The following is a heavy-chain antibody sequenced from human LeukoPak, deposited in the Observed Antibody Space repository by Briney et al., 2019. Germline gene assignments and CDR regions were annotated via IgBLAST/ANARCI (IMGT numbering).Heavy chain of an antibody. J-gene: IGHJ4*02. Sequence: ASVKVSCKASGGTFSSYAISWVRQAPGQGLEWMGWISAYNGNTNYAQKLQGRVTMTTDTSTSTAYMELRSLRSDDTAVYYCAREGPHSSGWYGTFDYWGQGTLVTVSS. D-gene: IGHD6-19*01. CDR2: ISAYNGNT. V-gene: IGHV1-18*01. CDR1: GGTFSSYA. CDR3: AREGPHSSGWYGTFDY.